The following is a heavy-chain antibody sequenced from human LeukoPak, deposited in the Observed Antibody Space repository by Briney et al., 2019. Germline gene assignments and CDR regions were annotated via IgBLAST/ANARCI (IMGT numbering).Heavy chain of an antibody. CDR2: IHHSGST. D-gene: IGHD6-13*01. Sequence: SETLSLACAVSRYSIISSDWCGWIRQPPGKGLEWIGYIHHSGSTYHDPSLKSRVTMSVDTSKNQFSLKLSSVTAVDTAVYYCTLKTAAAQAFDYWGQGTLVTVSS. CDR1: RYSIISSDW. CDR3: TLKTAAAQAFDY. V-gene: IGHV4-28*01. J-gene: IGHJ4*02.